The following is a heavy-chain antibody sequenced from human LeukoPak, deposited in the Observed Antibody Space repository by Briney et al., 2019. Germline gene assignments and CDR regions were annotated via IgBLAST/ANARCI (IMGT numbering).Heavy chain of an antibody. D-gene: IGHD3-10*01. Sequence: SETLSLTCAVYGGSFSGYYWSWIRQPPGKGLEWIGEINHSGSTNYNPSLKSRVTISVDTSKNQFSLKLSSVTAADTAVYYCARHLAEGSYYYGMDVWGQGTTVTVSS. CDR3: ARHLAEGSYYYGMDV. CDR1: GGSFSGYY. J-gene: IGHJ6*02. V-gene: IGHV4-34*01. CDR2: INHSGST.